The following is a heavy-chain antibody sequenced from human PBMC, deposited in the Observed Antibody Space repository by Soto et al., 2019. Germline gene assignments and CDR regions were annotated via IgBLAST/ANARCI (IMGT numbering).Heavy chain of an antibody. Sequence: EVQLVESGGGLVQPGGSLRLSCAASGFTFSIFSMSWVRQAPGKGLEWISYVNAAANDIYYTDSVRGRFTISRDNAKNSLYLQMNSLRDDDTAVYYCVRDRMWEQWLGPHDAFEIWGQDTMVTVS. CDR3: VRDRMWEQWLGPHDAFEI. J-gene: IGHJ3*02. D-gene: IGHD6-19*01. CDR1: GFTFSIFS. CDR2: VNAAANDI. V-gene: IGHV3-48*02.